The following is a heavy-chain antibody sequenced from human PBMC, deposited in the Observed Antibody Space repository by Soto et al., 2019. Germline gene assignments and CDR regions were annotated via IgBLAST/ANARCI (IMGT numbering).Heavy chain of an antibody. V-gene: IGHV3-30*03. CDR3: AGGYSSTWLLDY. CDR2: ISYDGSNK. Sequence: QVQLVESGGGVVQPGRSLRLSCAASGFTFSSYGMHWVRQAPGKGQVWVAVISYDGSNKYYGDSVKGRFTISRDNSENPLYLKMNTLRVEDPAVYYCAGGYSSTWLLDYGGQGPLVPVSP. D-gene: IGHD6-13*01. J-gene: IGHJ4*02. CDR1: GFTFSSYG.